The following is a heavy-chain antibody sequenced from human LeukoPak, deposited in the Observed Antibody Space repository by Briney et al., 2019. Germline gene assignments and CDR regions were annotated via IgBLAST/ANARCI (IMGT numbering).Heavy chain of an antibody. V-gene: IGHV4-34*01. D-gene: IGHD3-22*01. CDR2: INHSGST. J-gene: IGHJ6*03. Sequence: SETLSLTCAVYGGSFSGYYWSWIRQPPGKGLEWIGEINHSGSTNYNPSLKSRVTISVDTSKNQFSLKLSSVTAADTAVYYCASLYYYDSRWGYMDVWGKGTTVTISS. CDR3: ASLYYYDSRWGYMDV. CDR1: GGSFSGYY.